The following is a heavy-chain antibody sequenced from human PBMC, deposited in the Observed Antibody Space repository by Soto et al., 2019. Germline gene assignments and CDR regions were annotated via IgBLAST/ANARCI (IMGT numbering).Heavy chain of an antibody. CDR2: IYYSGST. Sequence: SETLSLTCTVSGSSISNYYWSWIRQPPGKGLEWIGYIYYSGSTNYNPSLTSRVTISVDTSKNQFSLKLSSVTAADTAVYYCARHRYSYGVYYFDYWGQGTLVTVSS. J-gene: IGHJ4*02. CDR1: GSSISNYY. CDR3: ARHRYSYGVYYFDY. D-gene: IGHD5-18*01. V-gene: IGHV4-59*08.